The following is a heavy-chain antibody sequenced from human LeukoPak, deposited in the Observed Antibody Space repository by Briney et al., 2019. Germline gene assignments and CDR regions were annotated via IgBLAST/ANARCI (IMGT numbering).Heavy chain of an antibody. CDR3: ARDYVTMAPDY. Sequence: PGGSLRLSCAASGFTVNTYGMNWVRQAPGKRLEWLSYIGPGPSHTYYADSVRGRCVISRDDAKSWLYLQMSSLRAEDTAVYYCARDYVTMAPDYGGLGTLVTVSS. CDR1: GFTVNTYG. V-gene: IGHV3-21*01. J-gene: IGHJ4*02. D-gene: IGHD3-10*02. CDR2: IGPGPSHT.